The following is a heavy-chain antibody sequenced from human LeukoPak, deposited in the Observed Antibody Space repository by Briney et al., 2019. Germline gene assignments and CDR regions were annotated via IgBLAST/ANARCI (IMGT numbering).Heavy chain of an antibody. J-gene: IGHJ4*02. V-gene: IGHV3-7*01. Sequence: PGGSLRLSCAASGFTFSTSWMTWVRQAPGKGLEWVANINGDGSLNGHVASVKGRFTISRDNSQNTLYLQMNSLRPEDTAVYYCAKGGASVTRYVDYWGQGTLVTVSS. CDR3: AKGGASVTRYVDY. D-gene: IGHD4-17*01. CDR1: GFTFSTSW. CDR2: INGDGSLN.